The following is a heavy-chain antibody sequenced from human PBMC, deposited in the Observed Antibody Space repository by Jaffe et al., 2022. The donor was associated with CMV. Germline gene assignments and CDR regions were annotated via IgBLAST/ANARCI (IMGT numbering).Heavy chain of an antibody. CDR3: ARGNYDFWSGAIRSFDY. D-gene: IGHD3-3*01. V-gene: IGHV4-34*01. CDR1: GGSFNNYY. CDR2: IIHSGGT. Sequence: QVQLQQWGAGLLKPSETLSLTCAVYGGSFNNYYWSWVRQPPGKGLEWIGEIIHSGGTRYNPSRKSRATILVDTSKNQFSLKLSSVTAADTAVYYCARGNYDFWSGAIRSFDYWGQGTLVTVSS. J-gene: IGHJ4*02.